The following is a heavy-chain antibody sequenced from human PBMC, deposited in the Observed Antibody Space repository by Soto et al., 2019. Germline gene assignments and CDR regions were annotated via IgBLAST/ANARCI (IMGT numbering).Heavy chain of an antibody. V-gene: IGHV3-23*01. Sequence: PGGSLRLSYAASGFTFSSYAMSWVRQAPGKGLEWVSAISGSGGSTYYADSVKGRFTISRDNSKNTLYLQMNSLRAEDTAVYYWAKRSRLIRDYYVSGSLGYWGQGNLGTVSS. CDR3: AKRSRLIRDYYVSGSLGY. D-gene: IGHD3-10*01. CDR1: GFTFSSYA. CDR2: ISGSGGST. J-gene: IGHJ4*02.